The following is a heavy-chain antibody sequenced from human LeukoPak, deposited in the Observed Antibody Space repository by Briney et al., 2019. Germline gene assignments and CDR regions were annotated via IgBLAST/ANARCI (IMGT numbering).Heavy chain of an antibody. J-gene: IGHJ3*02. D-gene: IGHD3-16*02. CDR1: GGSFSGYY. V-gene: IGHV4-34*01. CDR3: AREGIMITFGGVIVPYNIRFDI. CDR2: INHSGST. Sequence: PSETLSLTCAVYGGSFSGYYWSWIRQPPGKGLEWIGEINHSGSTNYNPSLKSRVTISVDTSKNQFSLKLSSVTAADTAVYYCAREGIMITFGGVIVPYNIRFDIWGQGTMVTVSS.